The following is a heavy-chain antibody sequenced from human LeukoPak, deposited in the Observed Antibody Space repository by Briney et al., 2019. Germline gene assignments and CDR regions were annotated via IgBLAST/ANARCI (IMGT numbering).Heavy chain of an antibody. CDR2: ISSDGSNT. V-gene: IGHV3-74*01. CDR3: ARDQSIMGPTTVDY. Sequence: GGSLRLSCAASGITFSTSWMHWARQAPGKGLVWVSRISSDGSNTIYADSVRGRFTISRDNAKNTLYLQMNSLRAEDTAVYYCARDQSIMGPTTVDYWGQGTLVTVSS. CDR1: GITFSTSW. D-gene: IGHD1-26*01. J-gene: IGHJ4*02.